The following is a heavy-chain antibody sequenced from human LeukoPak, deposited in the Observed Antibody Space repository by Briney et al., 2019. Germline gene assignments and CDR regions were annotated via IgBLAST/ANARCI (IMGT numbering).Heavy chain of an antibody. CDR1: GFTFSSYS. V-gene: IGHV3-30*03. CDR2: ISYDGSNK. J-gene: IGHJ4*02. D-gene: IGHD4-17*01. Sequence: PGGSLRLSCAASGFTFSSYSMNWVRQAPGKGLEWVAVISYDGSNKYYADSVKGRFTISRDNSKNTLYLQMNSLRAEDTAVYYCAREMTTVTTGEFFDYWGQGTLVTVSS. CDR3: AREMTTVTTGEFFDY.